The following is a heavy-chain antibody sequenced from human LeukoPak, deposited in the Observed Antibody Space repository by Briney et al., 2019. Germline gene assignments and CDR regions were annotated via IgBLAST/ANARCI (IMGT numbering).Heavy chain of an antibody. CDR3: ATVHCSGGSCYDGSYYGMDV. D-gene: IGHD2-15*01. J-gene: IGHJ6*02. CDR1: GFTFSSYG. V-gene: IGHV3-30*03. Sequence: GGSLRLSCAASGFTFSSYGMHWVRQAPGKGLEWVAVISYDGINKYYADSVKGRFTVSRDNAKNSLYLQMNSLGDEDTAVYYCATVHCSGGSCYDGSYYGMDVWGQGTTVTVSS. CDR2: ISYDGINK.